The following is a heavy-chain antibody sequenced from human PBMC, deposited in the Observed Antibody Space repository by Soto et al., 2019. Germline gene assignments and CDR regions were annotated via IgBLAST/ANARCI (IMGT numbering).Heavy chain of an antibody. CDR2: IYSGGST. J-gene: IGHJ4*02. Sequence: GGSLRLSCAASGFTVSSNYMSWVRQAPGKGLEWVSVIYSGGSTYYADSVKGRFTISRHNSKNTLYLQMNSLRAEDTAVYYCARDFYDSSGYYGPRYFDYWGQGTLVTVSS. CDR3: ARDFYDSSGYYGPRYFDY. V-gene: IGHV3-53*04. CDR1: GFTVSSNY. D-gene: IGHD3-22*01.